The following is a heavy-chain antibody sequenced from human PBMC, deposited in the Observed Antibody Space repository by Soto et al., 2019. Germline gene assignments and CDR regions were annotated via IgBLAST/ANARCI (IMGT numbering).Heavy chain of an antibody. CDR2: IYYSGST. Sequence: QLQLQESLPGLVKPAETLFLTCTVSGGSISSSSYYLGWIRQPPGKGLEWIGGIYYSGSTYYNPALKSRVTISVDTSKNQFSLKPSSVTAADTAVYYCANYGDYSEAFDIWGQGTMVTVSS. V-gene: IGHV4-39*01. J-gene: IGHJ3*02. CDR3: ANYGDYSEAFDI. CDR1: GGSISSSSYY. D-gene: IGHD4-17*01.